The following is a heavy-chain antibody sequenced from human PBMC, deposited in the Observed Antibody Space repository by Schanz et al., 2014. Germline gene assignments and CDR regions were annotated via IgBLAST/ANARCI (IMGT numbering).Heavy chain of an antibody. CDR2: MNPNSGNT. D-gene: IGHD2-15*01. J-gene: IGHJ3*02. CDR3: ARGLGDEWWMDLNEAFDI. Sequence: QVQLVQSGAEVKKPGASVRLSCEASGYTFTSYDINWVRQAPGQGLEWMGWMNPNSGNTGYAQKFQGRVAMTRHSSISTAYMELSRLRSEDTDVYYCARGLGDEWWMDLNEAFDIWGQGTIVTVSS. CDR1: GYTFTSYD. V-gene: IGHV1-8*02.